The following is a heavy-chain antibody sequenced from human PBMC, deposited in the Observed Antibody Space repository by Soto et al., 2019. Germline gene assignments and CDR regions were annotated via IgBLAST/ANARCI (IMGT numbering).Heavy chain of an antibody. CDR2: IYYSGST. V-gene: IGHV4-59*01. CDR1: GGSISSYY. CDR3: ARSELRFLEWFPVDY. D-gene: IGHD3-3*01. J-gene: IGHJ4*02. Sequence: SETLSLTCTVSGGSISSYYWSWIRQPPGKGLEWIGYIYYSGSTNYNPSLKSRVTISVDTSENQFSLKLSSVTAADTAVYYCARSELRFLEWFPVDYWGQGTLVTVSS.